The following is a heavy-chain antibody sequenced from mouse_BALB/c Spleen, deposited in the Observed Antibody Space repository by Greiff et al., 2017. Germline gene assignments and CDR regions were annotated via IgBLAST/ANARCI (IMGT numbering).Heavy chain of an antibody. CDR1: GYTFTSYT. CDR2: INPSSGYT. V-gene: IGHV1-4*01. CDR3: ARCPITTVVAKPFDY. Sequence: VQLQQSGAELARPGASVKMSCKASGYTFTSYTMHWVKQRLGQGLEWIGYINPSSGYTNYNQKFKDKATLTADKSSSTAYMQLSSLTSEDSAVYYCARCPITTVVAKPFDYWGQGTTLTVSS. J-gene: IGHJ2*01. D-gene: IGHD1-1*01.